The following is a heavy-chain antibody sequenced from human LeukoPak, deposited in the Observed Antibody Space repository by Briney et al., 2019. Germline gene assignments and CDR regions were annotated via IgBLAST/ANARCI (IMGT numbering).Heavy chain of an antibody. CDR1: GFTFSSYG. Sequence: GGSLRPSCAASGFTFSSYGMHWVRQAPGKGLEWVAVIWYDGSNKYYADSVKGRFTISRDNSKNTLYLQMNSLRAEDTAVYYCARDCGDYADYAFDYWGQGTLVTVSS. CDR3: ARDCGDYADYAFDY. D-gene: IGHD4-17*01. V-gene: IGHV3-33*01. J-gene: IGHJ4*02. CDR2: IWYDGSNK.